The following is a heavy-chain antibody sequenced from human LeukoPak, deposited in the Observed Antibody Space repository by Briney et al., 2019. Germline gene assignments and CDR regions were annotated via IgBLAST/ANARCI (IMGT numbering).Heavy chain of an antibody. Sequence: PSETLSLTCAVYGGSFSGYYWSWIRQPPGKGLEWIGEINHSGSTNYNPSLKSRVTISVDTSKNQFSLKLTSVTAADTAVYYCARQRMAPGPFDYWGQGALVTVSS. V-gene: IGHV4-34*01. CDR1: GGSFSGYY. J-gene: IGHJ4*02. D-gene: IGHD2-8*01. CDR2: INHSGST. CDR3: ARQRMAPGPFDY.